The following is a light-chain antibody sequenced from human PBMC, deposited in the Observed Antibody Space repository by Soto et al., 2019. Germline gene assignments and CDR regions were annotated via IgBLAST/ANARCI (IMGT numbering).Light chain of an antibody. CDR1: SSNIGNNV. J-gene: IGLJ3*02. CDR2: YDD. Sequence: QSVLTQPPSVSEAPRQRVTISCSGRSSNIGNNVVSWFQQLPGKAPKLLIYYDDLLPSGVSVRFSGSKSGTSASLAISGLQSADEADYYCAAWEDSLNGVVFGGGTKLTVL. CDR3: AAWEDSLNGVV. V-gene: IGLV1-36*01.